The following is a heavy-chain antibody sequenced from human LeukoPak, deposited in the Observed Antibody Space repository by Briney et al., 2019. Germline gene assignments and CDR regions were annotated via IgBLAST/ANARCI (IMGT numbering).Heavy chain of an antibody. Sequence: SETLSLTCTVSGGSISNYYWSWIRQPPGKGLEWIGYIYYSGSTNYNPSLKSRVTISVDTSKNQFSLKLSSVTAADTAVYYCARDSGRGWFDPWGQGTLVTVSS. CDR2: IYYSGST. CDR3: ARDSGRGWFDP. J-gene: IGHJ5*02. CDR1: GGSISNYY. D-gene: IGHD3-10*01. V-gene: IGHV4-59*01.